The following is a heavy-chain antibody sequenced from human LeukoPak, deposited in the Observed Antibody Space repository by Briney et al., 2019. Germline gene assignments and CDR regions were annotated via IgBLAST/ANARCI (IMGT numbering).Heavy chain of an antibody. D-gene: IGHD2-21*02. J-gene: IGHJ3*02. CDR3: ARRGAYCGGDCYSNAFDI. V-gene: IGHV5-51*01. CDR1: GYSFTSYW. CDR2: IYPGDSDT. Sequence: GESLKISCKGSGYSFTSYWIGWVRQMPGKGLEWMGIIYPGDSDTRYSPSFQGQVTISADKSISTAYLQWSSLKASDTAMYYCARRGAYCGGDCYSNAFDIWGRGTMVTVSS.